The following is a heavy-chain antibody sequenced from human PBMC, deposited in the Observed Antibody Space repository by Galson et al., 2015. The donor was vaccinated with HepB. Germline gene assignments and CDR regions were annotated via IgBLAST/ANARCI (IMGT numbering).Heavy chain of an antibody. CDR1: GFTFSSYA. CDR2: ISYDGSNK. Sequence: SLRLSCAASGFTFSSYAMHWVRQAPGKGLEWVAVISYDGSNKYYADSVKGRFTISRDNSKNTLYLQMNSLRAEDTAVYYCARDDTGDGGEWLRCFDYWGQGTLVTVSS. D-gene: IGHD5-12*01. CDR3: ARDDTGDGGEWLRCFDY. J-gene: IGHJ4*02. V-gene: IGHV3-30-3*01.